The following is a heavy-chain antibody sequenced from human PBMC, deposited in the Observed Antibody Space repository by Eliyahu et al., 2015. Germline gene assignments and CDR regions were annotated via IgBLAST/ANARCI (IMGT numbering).Heavy chain of an antibody. CDR3: AKDSGRGYSYGSGY. D-gene: IGHD5-18*01. V-gene: IGHV3-23*01. J-gene: IGHJ4*02. Sequence: EVQLLESGGGLVQPGGSLRLSCAAXGFTFSNYAMSWVRQAPGKGLEWVSIISDSGVSTSYVDSVKGRFTISRDNSKNTLFLQMNSLRAEDTAVYYCAKDSGRGYSYGSGYWGQGTLVTVSS. CDR1: GFTFSNYA. CDR2: ISDSGVST.